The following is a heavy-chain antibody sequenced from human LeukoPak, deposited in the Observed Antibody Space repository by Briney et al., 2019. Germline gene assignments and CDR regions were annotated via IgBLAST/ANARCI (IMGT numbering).Heavy chain of an antibody. CDR2: IWYDGSDI. J-gene: IGHJ4*02. Sequence: GRSLRLSCAASGFTFSSYGMHWVRQAPGKGLEWVALIWYDGSDIYYADSVKGRFIISRDNSKITLYLQRNTLRAEDTAVYYCARGSAALCYFDFWGQGTLVTVSS. CDR1: GFTFSSYG. V-gene: IGHV3-33*01. D-gene: IGHD2-2*01. CDR3: ARGSAALCYFDF.